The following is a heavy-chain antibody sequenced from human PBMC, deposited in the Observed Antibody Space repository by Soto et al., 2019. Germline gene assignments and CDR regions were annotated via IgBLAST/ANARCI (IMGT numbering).Heavy chain of an antibody. CDR1: GVSFNSYG. J-gene: IGHJ4*02. V-gene: IGHV1-69*09. Sequence: QVQLLQYGAEVKRPGSSVRVSCKASGVSFNSYGFAWVRQAPGQGLEWLGKITPNIPLTNYAQSFQGRFTSTAETSTNTAYLELSSLTSEDTAVYYCARMKLARLDLWGQGTLVTVS. CDR2: ITPNIPLT. CDR3: ARMKLARLDL.